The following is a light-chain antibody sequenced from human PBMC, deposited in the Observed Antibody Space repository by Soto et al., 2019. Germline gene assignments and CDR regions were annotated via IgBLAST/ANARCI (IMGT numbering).Light chain of an antibody. CDR2: AAS. J-gene: IGKJ5*01. CDR3: NLRSNWAPIT. CDR1: QSVSSS. Sequence: EIVLTQSPATLSLSPGARATLSCRASQSVSSSLAWFQQTPCQAPRRLIYAASNRATGIPARFSGSGSGTDFSLTISVLAPADFSVYYCNLRSNWAPITFGPGTRLEIK. V-gene: IGKV3-11*01.